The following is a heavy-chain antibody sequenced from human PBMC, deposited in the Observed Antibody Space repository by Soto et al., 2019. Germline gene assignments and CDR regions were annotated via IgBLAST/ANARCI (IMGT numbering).Heavy chain of an antibody. CDR2: ISGSGGST. CDR3: ARRSSGWYFDS. V-gene: IGHV3-23*01. J-gene: IGHJ4*02. D-gene: IGHD6-19*01. Sequence: EVQLLESGGGLVQPGGSLRLSCAASGFTFSSYAMSWVRQAPGKGLEWVSVISGSGGSTYYADSVKGRFTISRDNSKNALYLQMNSLRAEDTAVYYCARRSSGWYFDSWGQGTLVTVSS. CDR1: GFTFSSYA.